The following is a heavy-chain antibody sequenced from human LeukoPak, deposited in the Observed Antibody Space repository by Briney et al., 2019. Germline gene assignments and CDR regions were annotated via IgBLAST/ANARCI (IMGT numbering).Heavy chain of an antibody. CDR1: GGTFSSYA. J-gene: IGHJ4*02. Sequence: SVKVSCKASGGTFSSYAISWVRQAPGQGLEWMGRIIPILGIANYAQEFQGRVTITADKSTSTAYMELSSLRSEDTAVYYCASEASYDYVWGSLMSYWGQGTLVTVSS. D-gene: IGHD3-16*01. CDR3: ASEASYDYVWGSLMSY. V-gene: IGHV1-69*04. CDR2: IIPILGIA.